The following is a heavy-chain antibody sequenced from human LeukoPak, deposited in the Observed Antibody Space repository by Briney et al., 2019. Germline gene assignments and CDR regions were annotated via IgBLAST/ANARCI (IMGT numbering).Heavy chain of an antibody. Sequence: PGESLKIPCKGSGYSFTSYWIGWVRQMPGKGLEWMGIIYPGDSDTRYSPSFQGQVTISADKSISTAYLQWCSLKAPDTVMYYWARLTMVVTLFQHWGQGTLVTVSS. V-gene: IGHV5-51*03. CDR3: ARLTMVVTLFQH. CDR1: GYSFTSYW. J-gene: IGHJ1*01. CDR2: IYPGDSDT. D-gene: IGHD4-23*01.